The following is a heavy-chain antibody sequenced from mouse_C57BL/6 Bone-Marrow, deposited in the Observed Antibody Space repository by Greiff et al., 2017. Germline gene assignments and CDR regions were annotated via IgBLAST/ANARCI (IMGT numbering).Heavy chain of an antibody. Sequence: QVQLQQSGAELVKPGASVKMSCKASGYTFTSYWITWVKQRPGQGLEWIGDIYPGSGSTNYNAKFKSKATLTVDTSSSTAYMQLSSLTSEDSAVYYCASTLYGYFDVWGTGTTVTVSS. V-gene: IGHV1-55*01. CDR1: GYTFTSYW. CDR2: IYPGSGST. CDR3: ASTLYGYFDV. J-gene: IGHJ1*03.